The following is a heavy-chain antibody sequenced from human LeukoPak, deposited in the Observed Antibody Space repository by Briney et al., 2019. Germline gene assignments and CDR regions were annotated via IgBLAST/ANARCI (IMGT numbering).Heavy chain of an antibody. V-gene: IGHV4-59*08. CDR2: IYYSGST. CDR3: ARHLVGATGFDL. CDR1: GGSISSYY. J-gene: IGHJ2*01. D-gene: IGHD1-26*01. Sequence: SETLSLTCTVSGGSISSYYWSWIRQPPGKGLEWIGYIYYSGSTNYNPSLKSRVTISVDTSKNQFSLKLSSVTAADTAVYYCARHLVGATGFDLWGRGTLVTVSS.